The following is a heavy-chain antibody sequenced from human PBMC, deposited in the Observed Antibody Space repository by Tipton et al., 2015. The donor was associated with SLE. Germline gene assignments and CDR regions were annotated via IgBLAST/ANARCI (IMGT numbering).Heavy chain of an antibody. J-gene: IGHJ6*03. CDR2: ISSTRSAI. V-gene: IGHV3-48*01. Sequence: SLRLSCVASGFTFDDFTMHWVRQAPGKGLEWLSYISSTRSAIHYADSVKGRFTVSRNNAKKSLYLQMNSLRGEDSAVYYCASGSPFYDSSGYYYMDVWGKGTTVTVSS. CDR1: GFTFDDFT. CDR3: ASGSPFYDSSGYYYMDV. D-gene: IGHD3-22*01.